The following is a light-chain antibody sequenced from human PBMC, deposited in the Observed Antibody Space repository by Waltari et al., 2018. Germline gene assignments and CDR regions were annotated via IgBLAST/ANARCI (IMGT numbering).Light chain of an antibody. CDR2: GVT. CDR1: SSDVGGYNY. CDR3: SSYAGSNNLV. V-gene: IGLV2-8*01. J-gene: IGLJ2*01. Sequence: QSALTQPPSASGSPGQSVTISCTGTSSDVGGYNYVSWYQQHPGKAPKLMISGVTKVPSWFPDRFSGSKSGNTASLSVSGLQAEDEADYYCSSYAGSNNLVFGGGTKLTVL.